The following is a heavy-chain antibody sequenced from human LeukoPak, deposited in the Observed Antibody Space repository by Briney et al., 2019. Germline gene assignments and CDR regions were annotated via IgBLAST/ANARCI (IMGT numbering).Heavy chain of an antibody. CDR2: IYTSGST. V-gene: IGHV4-61*02. CDR1: GGSISSGSYY. Sequence: SETLSLTCTVSGGSISSGSYYWSWIRQPAGKGLEWIGRIYTSGSTNYSPSLKSRVTISVDTSKNQFSLKLSSVTAADTAVYYCARGILYYDILTGYLLYYFDYWGQGTLVTVSS. D-gene: IGHD3-9*01. CDR3: ARGILYYDILTGYLLYYFDY. J-gene: IGHJ4*02.